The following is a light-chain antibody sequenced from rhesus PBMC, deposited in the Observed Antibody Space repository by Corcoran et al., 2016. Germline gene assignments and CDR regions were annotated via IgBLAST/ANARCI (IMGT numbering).Light chain of an antibody. V-gene: IGKV1-22*01. CDR3: LQYSSSPFT. CDR1: QGISSW. J-gene: IGKJ3*01. CDR2: KAS. Sequence: DIQMTQSPSSLSASVGDKVTITCRASQGISSWLAWYQQKPGKDPKLLIYKASSLQSGAPSRFSGGGSGTDFTLTISSLQPEYFATYYCLQYSSSPFTFGPGTKLDIK.